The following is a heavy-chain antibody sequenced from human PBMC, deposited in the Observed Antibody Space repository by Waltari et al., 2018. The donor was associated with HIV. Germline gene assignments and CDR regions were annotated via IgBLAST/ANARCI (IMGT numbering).Heavy chain of an antibody. Sequence: QVHLVQSGAEVKKPGSSVKVSCKASGGAFVSHSFNWVRQAPGQGLEWMGRAIPMFGTANYARKFQVRVTITADKSTTTAYMELNGLRIDDTAVYYCASARETMGVDFDSWGQGTLVTVS. CDR1: GGAFVSHS. D-gene: IGHD3-3*01. V-gene: IGHV1-69*08. CDR3: ASARETMGVDFDS. CDR2: AIPMFGTA. J-gene: IGHJ5*01.